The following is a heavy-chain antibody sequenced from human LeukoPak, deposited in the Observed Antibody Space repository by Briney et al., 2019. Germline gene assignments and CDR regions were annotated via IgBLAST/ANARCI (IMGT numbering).Heavy chain of an antibody. D-gene: IGHD3-22*01. CDR1: GYTFTSYY. CDR2: INPSGGST. J-gene: IGHJ3*02. Sequence: ASVKVSCKASGYTFTSYYMHWVRQAPGQGLEWMGIINPSGGSTSYAQKFQGRVTMTEDTSTDTAYMELSSLRSEDTAVYYCATLRTPTSYYYDSSGYSKDAFDIWGQGTMVTVSS. CDR3: ATLRTPTSYYYDSSGYSKDAFDI. V-gene: IGHV1-46*01.